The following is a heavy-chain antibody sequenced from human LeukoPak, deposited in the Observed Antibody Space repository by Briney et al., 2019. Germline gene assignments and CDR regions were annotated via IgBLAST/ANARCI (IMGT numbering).Heavy chain of an antibody. CDR1: AGSFSGYH. J-gene: IGHJ3*02. V-gene: IGHV4-34*01. CDR2: ISQSGST. Sequence: PSETLSLTCGVYAGSFSGYHWSWIRQPPGKGLEWIGEISQSGSTNFNPSLKSRVTFSVGTAKKQFTMKLSSVTAADTGVYYCARPRVVGTNDAFEIWGQGTMVTVSS. CDR3: ARPRVVGTNDAFEI. D-gene: IGHD2-15*01.